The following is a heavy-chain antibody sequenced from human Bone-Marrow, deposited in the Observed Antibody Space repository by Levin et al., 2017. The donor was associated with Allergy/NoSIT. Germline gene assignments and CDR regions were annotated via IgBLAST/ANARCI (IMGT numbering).Heavy chain of an antibody. D-gene: IGHD6-13*01. CDR1: GYSLSEVS. CDR2: FDAEEGER. J-gene: IGHJ3*01. CDR3: VTDAVGGSSWYLFAFDV. Sequence: ASVKVSCKVSGYSLSEVSIHWVRQTPGKGPEWMGGFDAEEGERIFARRFQGRVTMTEDTSTDTAYMELRSLTSEDTAVYYCVTDAVGGSSWYLFAFDVWGQGTMVTVSS. V-gene: IGHV1-24*01.